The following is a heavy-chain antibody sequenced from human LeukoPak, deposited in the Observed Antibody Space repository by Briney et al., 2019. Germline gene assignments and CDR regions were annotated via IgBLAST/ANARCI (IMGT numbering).Heavy chain of an antibody. CDR3: AKDREHGSGSYDY. J-gene: IGHJ4*02. CDR1: GFTFSSYA. Sequence: PGGSLRLSCAASGFTFSSYAMSWVRQAPGKGLEWVSHISGSGASTYYADSVKGRFTISRDNSKNTLYLQMNSLRAEDTAVYYCAKDREHGSGSYDYWGQGTLVTVSS. V-gene: IGHV3-23*01. CDR2: ISGSGAST. D-gene: IGHD3-10*01.